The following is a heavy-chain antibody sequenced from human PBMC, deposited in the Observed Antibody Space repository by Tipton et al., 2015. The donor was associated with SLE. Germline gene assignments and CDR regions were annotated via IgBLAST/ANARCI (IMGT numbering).Heavy chain of an antibody. CDR3: ARGTQRFDC. CDR2: IKQDGSEK. Sequence: GSLRLSCAASGLTFNNYVMYWVRQAPGKGLEWVANIKQDGSEKYYVDSVKGRFTISRDNAKNSLYLQMNSLRAEDTAVYYCARGTQRFDCWGQGTLVTVSS. CDR1: GLTFNNYV. V-gene: IGHV3-7*01. D-gene: IGHD2-2*01. J-gene: IGHJ4*02.